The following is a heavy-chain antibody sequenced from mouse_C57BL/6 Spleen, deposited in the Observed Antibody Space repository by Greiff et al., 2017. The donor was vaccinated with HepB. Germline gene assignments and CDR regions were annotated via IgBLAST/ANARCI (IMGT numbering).Heavy chain of an antibody. Sequence: VQLQQSGAELVRPGASVTLSCKASGYTFTDYEMHWVKQTPVHGLEWIGAIDPETGGTAYNQKFKGKALLTADKSSSTAYMELRSLTSEDSAVYYCTGDTTVVYVDVWGTGTTVTVSS. CDR1: GYTFTDYE. CDR2: IDPETGGT. CDR3: TGDTTVVYVDV. V-gene: IGHV1-15*01. J-gene: IGHJ1*03. D-gene: IGHD1-1*01.